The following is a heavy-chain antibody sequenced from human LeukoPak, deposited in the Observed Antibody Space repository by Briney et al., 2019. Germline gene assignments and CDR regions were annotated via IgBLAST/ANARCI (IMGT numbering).Heavy chain of an antibody. V-gene: IGHV3-7*01. CDR2: INQDGSQS. Sequence: GGSLRLSCAASGFTFSGYWMAWVRQAPGKGLEWVANINQDGSQSHYLDSVKGRFTISRDNAKNSLYLQMNSLRAEDTAIYYCARDLPVSGAYHQFDSWGQGTLVTVSS. D-gene: IGHD4/OR15-4a*01. J-gene: IGHJ4*02. CDR3: ARDLPVSGAYHQFDS. CDR1: GFTFSGYW.